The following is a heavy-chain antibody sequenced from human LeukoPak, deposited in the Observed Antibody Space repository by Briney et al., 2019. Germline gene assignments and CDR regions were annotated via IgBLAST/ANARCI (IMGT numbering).Heavy chain of an antibody. J-gene: IGHJ4*02. V-gene: IGHV3-66*01. D-gene: IGHD6-19*01. Sequence: GGSLRLSCAASGFTVSTYYMSWVRQAPGKGLEWVSIIYSGGSTYYADSVKGRFTISRDNSISGDNSKGTLFLQMTSLRAEDTAVYYCASRQWLLWGQGTLVTVSS. CDR2: IYSGGST. CDR1: GFTVSTYY. CDR3: ASRQWLL.